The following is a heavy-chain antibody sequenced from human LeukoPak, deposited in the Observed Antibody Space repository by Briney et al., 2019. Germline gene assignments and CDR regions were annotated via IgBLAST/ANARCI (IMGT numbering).Heavy chain of an antibody. V-gene: IGHV4-30-4*07. Sequence: SETLSLTCAVSGGSISSGGYSWSWIRQSPGKGLEWIGYMYYSGSTYYNPSLKSRVSISVDTSKNQFSLKLTSVTAADTAVYYCAGDGGNGAFDDWGQGNLVTVSS. CDR3: AGDGGNGAFDD. D-gene: IGHD4-23*01. CDR1: GGSISSGGYS. CDR2: MYYSGST. J-gene: IGHJ4*02.